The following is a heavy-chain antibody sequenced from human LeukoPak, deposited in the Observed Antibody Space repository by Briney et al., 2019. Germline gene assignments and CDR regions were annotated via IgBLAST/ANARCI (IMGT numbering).Heavy chain of an antibody. CDR3: ASEPSYEHYYYGMDV. Sequence: GGSLRLSCAASGFTVSSNYMSGFRQAPGKGLEGVSVIYSGGSTYYADSVKGRFTISRDNSKNTLYLQMNSLRAEDTAVYYCASEPSYEHYYYGMDVWGQGTTVTVSS. V-gene: IGHV3-66*02. J-gene: IGHJ6*02. CDR2: IYSGGST. CDR1: GFTVSSNY. D-gene: IGHD5-12*01.